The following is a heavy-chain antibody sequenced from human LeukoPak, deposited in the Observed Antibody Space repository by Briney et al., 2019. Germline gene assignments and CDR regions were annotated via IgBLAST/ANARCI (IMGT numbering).Heavy chain of an antibody. CDR1: GFIFRIYG. CDR2: ISYEGDST. CDR3: ARGCGGNCYILNC. D-gene: IGHD2-21*02. J-gene: IGHJ4*02. V-gene: IGHV3-30*03. Sequence: GGSLRLSCAASGFIFRIYGMHWVRQAPGKGLEWVALISYEGDSTYYADSVKGRFTISRDNSKDMLYLQMNSLRAGDTAVYSCARGCGGNCYILNCWGQGTLVTVSS.